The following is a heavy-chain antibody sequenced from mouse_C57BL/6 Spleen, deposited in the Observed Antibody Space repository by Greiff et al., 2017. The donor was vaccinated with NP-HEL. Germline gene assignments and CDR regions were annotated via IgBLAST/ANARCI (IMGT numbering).Heavy chain of an antibody. J-gene: IGHJ2*01. D-gene: IGHD3-2*02. CDR3: ARHASSGGFDY. Sequence: EVQGVESGGGLVQPGGSLKLSCAASGFTFSDYGMAWVRQAPRKGPEWVAFISNLAYSIYYADTVTGRFTISRENAKNTLYLEMSSRRSEDTAMYYCARHASSGGFDYWGQGTTLTVSS. CDR2: ISNLAYSI. V-gene: IGHV5-15*01. CDR1: GFTFSDYG.